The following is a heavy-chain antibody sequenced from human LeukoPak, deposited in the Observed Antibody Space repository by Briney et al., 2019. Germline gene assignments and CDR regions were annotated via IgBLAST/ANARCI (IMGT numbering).Heavy chain of an antibody. CDR1: GFTFSSYA. CDR2: IYSTGST. V-gene: IGHV3-66*01. CDR3: STIDY. Sequence: QPGRSPRLSCAASGFTFSSYAMSWVRQTPGKGLEWVSVIYSTGSTYYADSVKGRFTISRDNSKNTLYLQMNSLRAEDTAVYYCSTIDYWGQGTLVTVSS. J-gene: IGHJ4*02.